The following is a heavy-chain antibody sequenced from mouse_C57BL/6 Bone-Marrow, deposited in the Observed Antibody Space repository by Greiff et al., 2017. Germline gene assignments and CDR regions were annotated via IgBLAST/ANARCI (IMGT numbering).Heavy chain of an antibody. CDR1: GFTFSSYA. CDR3: ARDGGSRGLGPYAMDY. Sequence: EVQGVESGGGLVKPGGSLKLSCAASGFTFSSYAMSWVRQTPEKRLEWVATISDGGSYTYYPDNVKGRFTISRDNAKNNLYLQMSHLKSEDTAMYYCARDGGSRGLGPYAMDYWGQGTSVTVSS. D-gene: IGHD1-1*01. V-gene: IGHV5-4*01. CDR2: ISDGGSYT. J-gene: IGHJ4*01.